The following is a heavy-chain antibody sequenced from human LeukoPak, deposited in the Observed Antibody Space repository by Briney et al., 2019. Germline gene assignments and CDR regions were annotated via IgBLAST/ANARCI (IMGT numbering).Heavy chain of an antibody. V-gene: IGHV4-34*01. CDR3: ARGRDTAMVTGVYYYDSSGYYVFDY. D-gene: IGHD3-22*01. CDR2: INHSGST. J-gene: IGHJ4*02. CDR1: GGSFSGYY. Sequence: SETLSLTCAVYGGSFSGYYWSWIRQPPGKGLEWIGEINHSGSTNYNPSPKSRVTISVDTSKNQFSLKLSSVTAADTAVYYCARGRDTAMVTGVYYYDSSGYYVFDYWGQGTLVTVSS.